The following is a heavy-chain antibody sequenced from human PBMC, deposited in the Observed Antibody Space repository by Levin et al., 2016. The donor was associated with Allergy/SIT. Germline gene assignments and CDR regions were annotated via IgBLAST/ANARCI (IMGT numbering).Heavy chain of an antibody. CDR3: AREPGGSSYPFDY. D-gene: IGHD1-26*01. J-gene: IGHJ4*02. CDR2: INPSGGST. V-gene: IGHV1-46*01. Sequence: WVRQAPGQGLEWMGIINPSGGSTSYAQKFQGRVTMTRDTSTSTVYMELSSLRSEDTAVYYCAREPGGSSYPFDYWGQGTLVTVSS.